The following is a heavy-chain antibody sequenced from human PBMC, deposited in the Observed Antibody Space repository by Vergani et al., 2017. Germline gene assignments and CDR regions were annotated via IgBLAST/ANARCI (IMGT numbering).Heavy chain of an antibody. CDR3: AKTQRGIVGATAVDY. J-gene: IGHJ4*02. V-gene: IGHV5-51*03. CDR2: IYAGDSDV. Sequence: EVQLVQSGAEVKKPGESLKISCQGSGYSITNYWIAWVRQRPGKGLEWMGIIYAGDSDVRYSPSFQGQVTMSVDKSLSTAYLQWSSLKASDTATYYCAKTQRGIVGATAVDYWGQGTLVTVSS. CDR1: GYSITNYW. D-gene: IGHD1-26*01.